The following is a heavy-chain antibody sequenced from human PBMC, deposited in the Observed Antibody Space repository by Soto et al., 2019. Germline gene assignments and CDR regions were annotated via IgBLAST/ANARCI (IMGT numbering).Heavy chain of an antibody. J-gene: IGHJ4*02. V-gene: IGHV3-30-3*01. CDR3: VRDGDIVATNFDY. CDR2: ISYDGSNK. Sequence: QVQLVESGGGVVQPGRSLRLSCAASGFTFSSYAMHWVRQAPGKGLEWVAVISYDGSNKYYADSVKGRFTISRDNSKNTLYLQMNSLRAEDTAVYYCVRDGDIVATNFDYWGQGTLVTVSS. D-gene: IGHD5-12*01. CDR1: GFTFSSYA.